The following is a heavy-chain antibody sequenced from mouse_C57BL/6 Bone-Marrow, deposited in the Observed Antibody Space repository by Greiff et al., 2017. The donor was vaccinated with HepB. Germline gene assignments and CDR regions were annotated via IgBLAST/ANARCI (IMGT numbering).Heavy chain of an antibody. CDR1: GYTFTSYW. J-gene: IGHJ1*03. D-gene: IGHD2-3*01. CDR2: IDPSDSYT. Sequence: QQSCKASGYTFTSYWMQWVKQRPGQGLEWIGEIDPSDSYTNYNQKFKGKATLTVDTSSSTAYMQLSSLTSEDSAVYYCARYDGYHWYFDVWGTGTTVTVSS. CDR3: ARYDGYHWYFDV. V-gene: IGHV1-50*01.